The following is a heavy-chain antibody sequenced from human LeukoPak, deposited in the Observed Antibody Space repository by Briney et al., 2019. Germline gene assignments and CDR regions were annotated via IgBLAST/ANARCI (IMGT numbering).Heavy chain of an antibody. J-gene: IGHJ6*03. CDR2: INPNSGGT. CDR3: ARDRGIDYYGSGSYYRHYYYYMDV. Sequence: GASVKVSCKASGGTFGSYAITWVRQAPGQGLEWMGWINPNSGGTNYAQKFQGRVTMTRDTSISTAYMELSRLRSDDTAVYYCARDRGIDYYGSGSYYRHYYYYMDVWGKGTTVTVSS. D-gene: IGHD3-10*01. CDR1: GGTFGSYA. V-gene: IGHV1-2*02.